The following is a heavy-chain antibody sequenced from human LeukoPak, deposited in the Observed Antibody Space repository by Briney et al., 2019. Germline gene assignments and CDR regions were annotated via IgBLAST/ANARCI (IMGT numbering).Heavy chain of an antibody. CDR2: IYHSGST. CDR3: ARVGYCSSTSCYAGALDY. CDR1: GYSISSGYY. D-gene: IGHD2-2*03. Sequence: SETLSLTCAVSGYSISSGYYWGWIRQPPGKGLEWIGSIYHSGSTYYNPSLKSPLTISVDTSKNQFSLKLSSVTAADTAVYYCARVGYCSSTSCYAGALDYWGQGTLVTVSS. J-gene: IGHJ4*02. V-gene: IGHV4-38-2*01.